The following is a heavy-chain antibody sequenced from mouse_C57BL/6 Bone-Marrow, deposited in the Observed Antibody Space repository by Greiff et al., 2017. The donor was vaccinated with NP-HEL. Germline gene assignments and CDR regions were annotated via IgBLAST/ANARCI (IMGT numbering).Heavy chain of an antibody. CDR3: AGLLPPYWYFDV. J-gene: IGHJ1*03. V-gene: IGHV1-78*01. D-gene: IGHD2-3*01. CDR2: IYPRDGST. Sequence: VQLVESDAELVKPGASVKISCKVSGYTFTDHTIHWMKQRPEQGLEWIGYIYPRDGSTKYNEKFKGKATLTADKSSSTAYMQLNSLTSEDSAVYFCAGLLPPYWYFDVWGTGTTVTVSS. CDR1: GYTFTDHT.